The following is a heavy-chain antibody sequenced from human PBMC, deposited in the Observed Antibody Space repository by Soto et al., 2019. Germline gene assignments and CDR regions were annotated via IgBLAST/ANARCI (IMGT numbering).Heavy chain of an antibody. D-gene: IGHD6-19*01. V-gene: IGHV3-30*03. CDR2: ISSDGNTK. CDR3: ETEIAVAGDFDY. CDR1: GFTFNNYG. J-gene: IGHJ4*01. Sequence: GGSLRLSCVASGFTFNNYGIHWVRQAPGKGLEWVTVISSDGNTKYYADSVKGRFTISRDNSKNTLYLQMDSLRPEDTAVYYCETEIAVAGDFDYWGHGTLVTVSS.